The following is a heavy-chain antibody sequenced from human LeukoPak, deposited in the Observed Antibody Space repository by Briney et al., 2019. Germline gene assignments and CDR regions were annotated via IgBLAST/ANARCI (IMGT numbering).Heavy chain of an antibody. CDR2: IYTSGST. D-gene: IGHD5-12*01. CDR1: GGSISSGSYY. J-gene: IGHJ4*02. V-gene: IGHV4-61*02. CDR3: ARGPVGYSGYDY. Sequence: SETLSLTCTVSGGSISSGSYYWSRIRQPAGKGLEWIGRIYTSGSTNYNPSLKSRVTISVDTSKNQFSLKLSSVTAADTAVYYCARGPVGYSGYDYWGQGTLVTVSS.